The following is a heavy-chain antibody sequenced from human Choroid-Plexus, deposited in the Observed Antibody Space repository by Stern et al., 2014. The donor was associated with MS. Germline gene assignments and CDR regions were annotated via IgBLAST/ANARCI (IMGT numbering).Heavy chain of an antibody. CDR3: AKDRQYLTYFFDH. CDR2: VSHDGSYK. D-gene: IGHD2/OR15-2a*01. CDR1: GFTFGSCA. J-gene: IGHJ5*02. Sequence: VQLLESGGGGVQPGRPLRLSCVASGFTFGSCAMHWVRQAPGKGLEWVGGVSHDGSYKYYADSVKGRFTISRDNSQNTLYMQMSSLRPEDTAVYYCAKDRQYLTYFFDHWGQGSLVTVSS. V-gene: IGHV3-30*18.